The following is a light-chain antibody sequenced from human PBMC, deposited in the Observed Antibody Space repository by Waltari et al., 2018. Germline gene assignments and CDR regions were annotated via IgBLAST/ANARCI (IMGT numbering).Light chain of an antibody. CDR1: QDISIW. V-gene: IGKV1D-16*01. CDR2: KAS. Sequence: DIQMTQSPSSLSASVGDRVTITCRASQDISIWLVWYQQRPGKGPKILINKASSLQSGLPSRFSGSGSGRDFTLTISSLQPEDFATYYCQQYYDTPPTFGQGTKVEIK. J-gene: IGKJ1*01. CDR3: QQYYDTPPT.